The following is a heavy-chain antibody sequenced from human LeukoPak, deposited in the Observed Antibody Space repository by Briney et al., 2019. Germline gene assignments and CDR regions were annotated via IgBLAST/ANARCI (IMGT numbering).Heavy chain of an antibody. CDR3: ASAPSTSYYYYYGMDV. J-gene: IGHJ6*02. V-gene: IGHV4-4*07. Sequence: SETLFLTCTVPGGSISSYYWSWIRQPAGKGLEWIGRIYSSGSTNYNPSLKSRVTVSVDTPKNQLSLKLTSVTAADAAVYYCASAPSTSYYYYYGMDVWGQGTTVTVS. CDR2: IYSSGST. CDR1: GGSISSYY.